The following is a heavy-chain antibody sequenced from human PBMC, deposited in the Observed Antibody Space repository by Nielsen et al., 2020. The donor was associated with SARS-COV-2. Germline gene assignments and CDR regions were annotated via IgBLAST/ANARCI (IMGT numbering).Heavy chain of an antibody. D-gene: IGHD2-21*02. J-gene: IGHJ4*02. V-gene: IGHV4-39*01. CDR2: AFYSGTT. CDR3: ASIYCGGDCYSAKFDH. Sequence: SETLSLTCSVSGGSISNSDYYRAWIRQPPGKGLEWIGSAFYSGTTYCNPSLKSRVTISVDTSKNQFSLRLNSVTAADTAVYFCASIYCGGDCYSAKFDHWGQGTLVTVSS. CDR1: GGSISNSDYY.